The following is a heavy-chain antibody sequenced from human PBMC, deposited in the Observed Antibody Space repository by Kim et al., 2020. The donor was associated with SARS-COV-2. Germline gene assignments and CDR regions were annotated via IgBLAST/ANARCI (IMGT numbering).Heavy chain of an antibody. CDR3: ARDPGYCSGGSCYSFDY. V-gene: IGHV1-18*01. D-gene: IGHD2-15*01. J-gene: IGHJ4*02. CDR2: ISAYNGNT. CDR1: FTSYG. Sequence: FTSYGISGVRQAPGQGLEWMGWISAYNGNTNYAQKLQGRVTMTTDTSTSTAYMELRSLRSDDTAVYYCARDPGYCSGGSCYSFDYWGQGTLVTVS.